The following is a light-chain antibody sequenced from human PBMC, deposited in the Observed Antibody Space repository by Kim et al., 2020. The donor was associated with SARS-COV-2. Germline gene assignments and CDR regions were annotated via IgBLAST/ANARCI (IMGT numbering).Light chain of an antibody. CDR2: GKN. V-gene: IGLV3-19*01. J-gene: IGLJ2*01. CDR1: SLRRYY. CDR3: QSRDSNNKVV. Sequence: SSELTQDPAVSVALGQTVRITCQGDSLRRYYASWYQQKPGQAPILVIYGKNNRPSGIPDRFSASSSGNTASLTTTGAQAEEEADYYCQSRDSNNKVVFGGGTQLTVL.